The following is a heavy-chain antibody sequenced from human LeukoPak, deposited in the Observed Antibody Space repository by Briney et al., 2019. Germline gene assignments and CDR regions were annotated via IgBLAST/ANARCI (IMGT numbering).Heavy chain of an antibody. CDR2: ISSSSSYI. CDR3: ARGSLARSGYLLHFDY. CDR1: GFTFSSYS. D-gene: IGHD3-22*01. Sequence: GGSLRLSCAASGFTFSSYSMNWVRQAPGKGLEWVSSISSSSSYIYYADSVKGRFTISRDNAKNSLYLQMNSLRAEDTAVYYCARGSLARSGYLLHFDYWGQGTLVTVSS. V-gene: IGHV3-21*01. J-gene: IGHJ4*02.